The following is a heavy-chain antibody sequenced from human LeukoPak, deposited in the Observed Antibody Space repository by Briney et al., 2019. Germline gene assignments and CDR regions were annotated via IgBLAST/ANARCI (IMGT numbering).Heavy chain of an antibody. CDR2: IRSKANSYAT. CDR3: TRHSDGYQLLPSVYNWFDP. D-gene: IGHD2-2*01. V-gene: IGHV3-73*01. J-gene: IGHJ5*02. CDR1: GFTFSGSV. Sequence: GGSLRLSCAAPGFTFSGSVMHWVRQASGKGLEWVGRIRSKANSYATAYAASVKGRFTISRDDSKNTAFLQMNSLKTEDTAVYYCTRHSDGYQLLPSVYNWFDPWGQGTLVTVSS.